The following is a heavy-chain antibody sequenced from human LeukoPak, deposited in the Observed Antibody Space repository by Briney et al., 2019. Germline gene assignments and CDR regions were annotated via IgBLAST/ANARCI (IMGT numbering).Heavy chain of an antibody. CDR1: GFTFSSYG. J-gene: IGHJ6*02. CDR3: ARGVSHYYYGMDV. D-gene: IGHD3-16*01. Sequence: PGGPLRLSCAASGFTFSSYGVHWVRQAPGKGLEWVAVIWYDGSRIYYADSVKGRFTISRDNSKNTLYLQMNSLRADDTAMYYCARGVSHYYYGMDVWGQGTTVTVSS. V-gene: IGHV3-33*01. CDR2: IWYDGSRI.